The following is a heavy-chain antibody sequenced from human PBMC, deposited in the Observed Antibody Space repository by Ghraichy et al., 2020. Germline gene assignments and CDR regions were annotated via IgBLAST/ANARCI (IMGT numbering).Heavy chain of an antibody. CDR1: GDSISSGGYS. CDR3: ARGDPESYSESSGYLTSYYFDY. V-gene: IGHV4-30-2*01. D-gene: IGHD3-22*01. Sequence: SQTLSLTCAFSGDSISSGGYSWSWIRQPPGKGLEWIGYIYHSGSSYYNPSLKSRVTLSVDRSKNQFSLNLKSVTGADTAVYYCARGDPESYSESSGYLTSYYFDYWGQGTLVTVSS. J-gene: IGHJ4*02. CDR2: IYHSGSS.